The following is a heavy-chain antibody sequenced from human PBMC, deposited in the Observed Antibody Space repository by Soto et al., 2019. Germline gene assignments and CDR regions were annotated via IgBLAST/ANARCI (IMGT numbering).Heavy chain of an antibody. Sequence: GASVKVSCKASGYTFTGYYMHWVRQAPGRGLEWMGWINPNSGGTNYAQKFQGWVTMTRDTSISTAYMELSRLRSDDTAVYYCARGIAAANWFDPWGQGTLVTVSS. CDR1: GYTFTGYY. J-gene: IGHJ5*02. CDR3: ARGIAAANWFDP. D-gene: IGHD6-13*01. V-gene: IGHV1-2*04. CDR2: INPNSGGT.